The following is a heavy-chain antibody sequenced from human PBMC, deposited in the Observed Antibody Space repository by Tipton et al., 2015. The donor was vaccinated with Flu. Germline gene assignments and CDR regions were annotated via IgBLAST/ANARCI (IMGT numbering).Heavy chain of an antibody. CDR1: GYSFINYW. D-gene: IGHD2-8*01. CDR2: IYPGDSDT. J-gene: IGHJ2*01. CDR3: VRHPYCTNAVCPPGYWYFDL. Sequence: VQLVQPGAEVKKPGESLKIPCKASGYSFINYWVGWVRQMPGKGLEWMGIIYPGDSDTRYSPSFQGRVTISADKSISTAYLQWSSLKTSDSAMYYCVRHPYCTNAVCPPGYWYFDLWGRGTLVTVSS. V-gene: IGHV5-51*01.